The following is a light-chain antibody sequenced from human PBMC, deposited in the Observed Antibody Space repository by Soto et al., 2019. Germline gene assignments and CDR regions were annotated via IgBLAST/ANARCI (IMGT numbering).Light chain of an antibody. CDR3: QQYDNWPWT. CDR2: DAS. Sequence: ERVMTQSPANLSVYRGERATVSCRASQSVSRRLAWYQRKPGQAPRLLIYDASTRATGIPARFSGSGSGAEFTLTISSLQSEDFAVYYCQQYDNWPWTLGQGTKVDIK. J-gene: IGKJ1*01. V-gene: IGKV3-15*01. CDR1: QSVSRR.